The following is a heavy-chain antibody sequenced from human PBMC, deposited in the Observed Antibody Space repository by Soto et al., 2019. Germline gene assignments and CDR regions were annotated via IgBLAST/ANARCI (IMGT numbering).Heavy chain of an antibody. J-gene: IGHJ4*01. CDR1: GFTVTNYA. V-gene: IGHV1-3*01. CDR2: INADNGDT. D-gene: IGHD3-22*01. Sequence: ASVKVSCKASGFTVTNYAIHWVRQAPGQRLEWMGWINADNGDTKYSQKFQDRVTITRDTFATTAYMELSSLRSEDTAVYYCARDILGDSSAYYNYWG. CDR3: ARDILGDSSAYYNY.